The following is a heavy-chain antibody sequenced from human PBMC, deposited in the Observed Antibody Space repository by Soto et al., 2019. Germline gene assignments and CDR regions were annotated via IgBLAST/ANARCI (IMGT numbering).Heavy chain of an antibody. Sequence: ASVKVSCKASGYTFAIYGSSWVRQAPGQGLEWMGWISAYNGNTNYAQKLQGRVTMTADTSTSTAYMELRSLRSDDTAVYYCARAHYYDSSGYPYWGQGTPVTVSS. CDR3: ARAHYYDSSGYPY. V-gene: IGHV1-18*01. J-gene: IGHJ4*02. CDR2: ISAYNGNT. D-gene: IGHD3-22*01. CDR1: GYTFAIYG.